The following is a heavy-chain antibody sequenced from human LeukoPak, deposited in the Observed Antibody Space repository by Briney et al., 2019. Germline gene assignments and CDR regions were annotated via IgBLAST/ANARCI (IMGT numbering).Heavy chain of an antibody. Sequence: PGGSLRLSCAASGFTVSNNYMSWVRQAPGKGLEWVSISYSDSNTNYADSVKGRFTISRDNAKNTLYLQVNNLRAEDTAVYYCAKQMRDWGQGTLVTVSS. CDR1: GFTVSNNY. J-gene: IGHJ4*02. V-gene: IGHV3-66*04. CDR3: AKQMRD. CDR2: SYSDSNT.